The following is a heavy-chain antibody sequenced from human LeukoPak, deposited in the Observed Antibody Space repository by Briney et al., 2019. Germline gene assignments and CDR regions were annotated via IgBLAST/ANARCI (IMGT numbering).Heavy chain of an antibody. V-gene: IGHV4-31*03. D-gene: IGHD5-18*01. CDR1: GDSISRSSNY. CDR3: ARAPYSYGYLRYFDY. J-gene: IGHJ4*02. Sequence: PSETLSLTCSVSGDSISRSSNYWGWIRQHPGKGLEWIGYIYYSGSTYYNPSLKSRVTISVDTSKNQFSLKLSSVTAADTAVYYCARAPYSYGYLRYFDYWGQGTLVTVSS. CDR2: IYYSGST.